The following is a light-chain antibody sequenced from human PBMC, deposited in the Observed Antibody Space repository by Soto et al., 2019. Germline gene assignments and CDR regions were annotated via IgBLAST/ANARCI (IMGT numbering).Light chain of an antibody. CDR2: DAS. Sequence: EIVLTQSPATLSLSPGERATLSCRASQSVSNYLAWYQHKPGQAPRLLISDASNRATGIPARFSGSGSGTDFTLTISSLEPEDFAVYYCQQRSNWPLLTFGGGTKVDIK. V-gene: IGKV3-11*01. J-gene: IGKJ4*01. CDR1: QSVSNY. CDR3: QQRSNWPLLT.